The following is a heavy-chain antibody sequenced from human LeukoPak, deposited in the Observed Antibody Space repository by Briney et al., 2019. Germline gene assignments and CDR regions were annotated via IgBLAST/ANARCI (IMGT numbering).Heavy chain of an antibody. D-gene: IGHD6-13*01. J-gene: IGHJ6*03. CDR2: IIPIFGTA. CDR1: GGTFSSYA. Sequence: GASVKVSCKASGGTFSSYAISWVRQAPGQGLEWMGGIIPIFGTANYAQKFQGRVTITADKSTSTAYMELSSLRSEDTAVYYCARDRGEGSSYFTYYYYYMDVWGKGTTVTVSS. CDR3: ARDRGEGSSYFTYYYYYMDV. V-gene: IGHV1-69*06.